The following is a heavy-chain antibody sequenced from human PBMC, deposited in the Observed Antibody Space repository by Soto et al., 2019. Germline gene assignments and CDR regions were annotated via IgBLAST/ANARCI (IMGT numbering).Heavy chain of an antibody. D-gene: IGHD1-26*01. CDR2: FSYNGRS. CDR1: GASISSGDFY. J-gene: IGHJ4*02. CDR3: TRSGKSLLDY. Sequence: QVQLQESGPGLVEPSQTLSLNCTVSGASISSGDFYWSWVRQSPDKGLEWIGQFSYNGRSYYKPSLKSRVTMSVDPSNIQFSVKLTSVIPADTAVYFCTRSGKSLLDYWGQGALVAVSA. V-gene: IGHV4-30-4*01.